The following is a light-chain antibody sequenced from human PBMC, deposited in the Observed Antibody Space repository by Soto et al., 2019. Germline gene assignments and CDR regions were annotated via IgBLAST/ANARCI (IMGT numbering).Light chain of an antibody. CDR2: DVT. CDR3: SSSTSSSTSV. CDR1: SSDVGNYNR. V-gene: IGLV2-18*02. Sequence: QSALTQPPSVSGSPGQSVAISCTGTSSDVGNYNRVSWYQQPPGTAPKLMIYDVTNRPSGVPDRFSGSKSGNTASLTISGLQADVEADYYCSSSTSSSTSVFGTGPKVTVL. J-gene: IGLJ1*01.